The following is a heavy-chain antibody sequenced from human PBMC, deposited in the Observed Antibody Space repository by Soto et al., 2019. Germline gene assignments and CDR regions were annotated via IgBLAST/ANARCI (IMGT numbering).Heavy chain of an antibody. CDR3: VGDFSGGREI. J-gene: IGHJ3*02. V-gene: IGHV3-74*01. Sequence: EVQLVESGGGLFQPGGSLRLSCLASGFSLSTYWLHWVRQAPGKGLVWVSRIDPAGSRTNSADSVQGRCTVSRDNAENMVYLHVNSLRAEDTAVYYCVGDFSGGREIWGQGTMVTVSS. CDR2: IDPAGSRT. D-gene: IGHD2-15*01. CDR1: GFSLSTYW.